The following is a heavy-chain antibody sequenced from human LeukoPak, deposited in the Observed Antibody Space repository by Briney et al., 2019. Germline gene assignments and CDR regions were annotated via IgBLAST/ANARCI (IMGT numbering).Heavy chain of an antibody. CDR1: GGSISSGDYY. CDR3: ASQEGYCSSTSCHSFDY. J-gene: IGHJ4*02. D-gene: IGHD2-2*02. V-gene: IGHV4-30-4*08. CDR2: IYYSGST. Sequence: PSQTLSLTCTVSGGSISSGDYYWSWIRQPPGKGLEWIGYIYYSGSTYYNPSLKSRVTISVDTSENQFSLKLSSVTAADTAVYYCASQEGYCSSTSCHSFDYWGQGTLVTVSS.